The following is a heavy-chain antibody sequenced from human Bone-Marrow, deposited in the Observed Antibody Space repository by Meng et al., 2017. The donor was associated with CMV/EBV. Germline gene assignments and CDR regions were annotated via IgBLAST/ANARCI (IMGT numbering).Heavy chain of an antibody. CDR3: ARGGLGDYYYGMDV. CDR1: GYTLTDYY. J-gene: IGHJ6*02. Sequence: ASVKVSCKASGYTLTDYYIHWARQAPGQGLEWMGWLNPNTGGTIYAQKFQGRVTMTRDTSINTAYIDLSGLRSDDTAIYYCARGGLGDYYYGMDVWGLGTTVTVSS. V-gene: IGHV1-2*02. CDR2: LNPNTGGT.